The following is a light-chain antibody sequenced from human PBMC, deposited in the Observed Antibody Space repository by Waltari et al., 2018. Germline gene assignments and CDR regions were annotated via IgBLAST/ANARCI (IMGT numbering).Light chain of an antibody. V-gene: IGLV1-47*01. CDR2: RNN. Sequence: QSVLTQPPSASGTPGQRVSISCSGSISNIGANYVYWYQQLPGTAPKLLIYRNNQRPSGVPDRFSGSKSGTSASLAISGLRSEDEAHYHCAAWDDSLSGVVFGGGTKLTVL. CDR1: ISNIGANY. CDR3: AAWDDSLSGVV. J-gene: IGLJ2*01.